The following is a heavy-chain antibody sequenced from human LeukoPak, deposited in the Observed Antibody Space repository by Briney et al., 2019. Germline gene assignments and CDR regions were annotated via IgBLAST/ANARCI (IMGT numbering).Heavy chain of an antibody. V-gene: IGHV4-39*07. Sequence: SETLSLTCTVSGGSISSGSYYWGWIRQPPGKGLEWIGSIYHSGSTYYNPSLKSRVTISVDTSKNQLSLNLKSVTAADTAVYYCARDRDVDDFDSWGHGTLVTVSS. J-gene: IGHJ4*01. CDR2: IYHSGST. D-gene: IGHD2-15*01. CDR3: ARDRDVDDFDS. CDR1: GGSISSGSYY.